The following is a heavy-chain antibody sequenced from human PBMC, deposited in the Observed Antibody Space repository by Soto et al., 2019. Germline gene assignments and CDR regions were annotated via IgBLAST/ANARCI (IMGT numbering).Heavy chain of an antibody. CDR1: GYTFIIYG. J-gene: IGHJ4*01. CDR3: ARVTSGWRGVFGY. CDR2: ISAYNATT. D-gene: IGHD6-19*01. Sequence: GASVKPSCKASGYTFIIYGIRRVRKAPGQGLEGMGWISAYNATTNYAQKLQGRVTMTTDTTTSPAYRELRTLRSDDTAVDYCARVTSGWRGVFGYWGHGTLVSVSS. V-gene: IGHV1-18*04.